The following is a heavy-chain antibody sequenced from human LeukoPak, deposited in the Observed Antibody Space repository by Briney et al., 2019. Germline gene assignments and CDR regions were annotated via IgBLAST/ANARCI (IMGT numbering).Heavy chain of an antibody. J-gene: IGHJ1*01. CDR2: IYHSGST. CDR3: ARSSGRNAEYFQH. V-gene: IGHV4-59*12. CDR1: GGSISNYY. Sequence: RSSETLSLTCTVSGGSISNYYWSWIRKPPGKGLEWIGYIYHSGSTYYNPSLKSRVTISVDRSKNQFSLKLSSVTAADTAVYYCARSSGRNAEYFQHWGQGTLVTVSS. D-gene: IGHD3-22*01.